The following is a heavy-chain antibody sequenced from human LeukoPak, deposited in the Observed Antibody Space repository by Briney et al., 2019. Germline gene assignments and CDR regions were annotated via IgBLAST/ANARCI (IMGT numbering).Heavy chain of an antibody. Sequence: GGSLRLSCAASGFTFSNAWMSWVRQAPGKGLEWAGRIKSKPDDGTTDYAAPVKGRFTISRDDSKNTLYLQMNSLKIEDTAVYYCTTGERRFDSSGFYPYYFDFWGQGTLVTVSS. CDR1: GFTFSNAW. CDR3: TTGERRFDSSGFYPYYFDF. D-gene: IGHD3-22*01. J-gene: IGHJ4*02. V-gene: IGHV3-15*01. CDR2: IKSKPDDGTT.